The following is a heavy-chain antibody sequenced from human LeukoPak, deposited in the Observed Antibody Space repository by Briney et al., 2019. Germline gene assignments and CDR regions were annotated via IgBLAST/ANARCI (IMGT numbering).Heavy chain of an antibody. V-gene: IGHV3-30*18. Sequence: PGGSLRLSCAASGFTFSSYGMHWVRQAPGKGLEWVAVISYDGSNKYYADSVKGRFTISRDNSKNTLYLQVNSLRAEDTAVYYCAKGAFRAAGKGYFDYWGQGTLVTVSS. D-gene: IGHD6-13*01. CDR3: AKGAFRAAGKGYFDY. CDR2: ISYDGSNK. J-gene: IGHJ4*02. CDR1: GFTFSSYG.